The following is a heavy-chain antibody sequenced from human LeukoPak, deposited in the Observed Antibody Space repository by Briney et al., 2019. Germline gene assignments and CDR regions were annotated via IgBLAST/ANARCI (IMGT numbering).Heavy chain of an antibody. CDR2: IVGSGDST. D-gene: IGHD3-22*01. J-gene: IGHJ4*02. Sequence: GGSLRLSCAASGFTFSSYAMSWVRQAPGEGPEWVSAIVGSGDSTYYADPVKGRFTISRDNSKNTLYLQMNSLRAEDTAVYYCAKDQLRYYDSSGYYRLWGQGALVTVSS. CDR3: AKDQLRYYDSSGYYRL. CDR1: GFTFSSYA. V-gene: IGHV3-23*01.